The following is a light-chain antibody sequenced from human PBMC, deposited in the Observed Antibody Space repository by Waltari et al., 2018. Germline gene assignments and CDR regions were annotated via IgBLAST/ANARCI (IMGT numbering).Light chain of an antibody. V-gene: IGKV1-39*01. CDR1: QSISNY. J-gene: IGKJ1*01. CDR2: AAS. CDR3: QQSHTTPWT. Sequence: IQMTTSPSSLSASVGDRVTITCRASQSISNYLYCYQKKPAKAPNLLIYAASTLQSGVPSRFSGSGSGTDFTLTIGCLQPEDFATYDGQQSHTTPWTFGQGTKVEI.